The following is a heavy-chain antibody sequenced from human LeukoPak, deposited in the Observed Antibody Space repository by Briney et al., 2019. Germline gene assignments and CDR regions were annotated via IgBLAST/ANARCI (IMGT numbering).Heavy chain of an antibody. D-gene: IGHD1-26*01. CDR1: GYTFTGYY. CDR3: ATGRSYYFRPFDY. V-gene: IGHV1-2*02. J-gene: IGHJ4*02. Sequence: ASVKVSCKASGYTFTGYYMHWVRQAPGQGLEWMGWINPNSGGTNYAQKFQGRVTMTEDTSTDTAYMELSSLRSEDTAVYYCATGRSYYFRPFDYWGQGTLVTVSS. CDR2: INPNSGGT.